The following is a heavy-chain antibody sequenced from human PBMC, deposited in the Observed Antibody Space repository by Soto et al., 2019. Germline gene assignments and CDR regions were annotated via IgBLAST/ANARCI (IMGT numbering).Heavy chain of an antibody. CDR3: ARTHSGSYYSVFNY. CDR2: IYRSGTT. Sequence: NPSETLSLTCVVSNLSISSGYYWGWVRQSPGKGLEWIASIYRSGTTSYNPSLKSRVTISVDPSKNQFSLMLTAVTAADTAVYYCARTHSGSYYSVFNYWGRGSLVTVSS. D-gene: IGHD1-26*01. CDR1: NLSISSGYY. V-gene: IGHV4-38-2*01. J-gene: IGHJ1*01.